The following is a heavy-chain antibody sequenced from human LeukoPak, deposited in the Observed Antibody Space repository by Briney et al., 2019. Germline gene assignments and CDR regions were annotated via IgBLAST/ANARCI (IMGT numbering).Heavy chain of an antibody. CDR2: IYYSGST. D-gene: IGHD3-16*01. J-gene: IGHJ3*02. CDR3: ARVGGMLTINNEAFDI. Sequence: SGTLSLTCTVSGGSMKSYYWNWIRQPPGKGLEWIGYIYYSGSTNYNPSLKSRVTISVDTSKNQFSLKLTSVTAADTAIYYCARVGGMLTINNEAFDIWGQGTVVTVS. V-gene: IGHV4-59*01. CDR1: GGSMKSYY.